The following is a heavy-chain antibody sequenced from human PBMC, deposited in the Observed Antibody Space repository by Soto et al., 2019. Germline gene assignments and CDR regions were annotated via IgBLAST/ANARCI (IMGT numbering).Heavy chain of an antibody. CDR1: GFSFSSSE. CDR2: INPDGSEK. V-gene: IGHV3-7*01. Sequence: GGSLRLSCAASGFSFSSSEMTWVRQAPGKGLEWVANINPDGSEKHYVDSVKGRFTISRDNAKNSLYLQMSSLTAEDSALYYCSRSLDSWGQGTRVTVSS. CDR3: SRSLDS. J-gene: IGHJ4*02.